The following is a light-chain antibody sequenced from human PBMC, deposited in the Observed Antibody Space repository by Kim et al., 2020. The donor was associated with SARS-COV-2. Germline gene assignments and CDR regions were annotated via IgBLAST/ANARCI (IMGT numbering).Light chain of an antibody. V-gene: IGKV1-9*01. CDR3: QQVSSYPLT. CDR1: EDMISY. J-gene: IGKJ4*01. Sequence: SASVGDRVTITCRASEDMISYLAWYQQKPGKAPNLLIYAASTLLSGVPSRFSGSGSGTDFTLTINSLQPEDFATYYCQQVSSYPLTFGGGTKLEI. CDR2: AAS.